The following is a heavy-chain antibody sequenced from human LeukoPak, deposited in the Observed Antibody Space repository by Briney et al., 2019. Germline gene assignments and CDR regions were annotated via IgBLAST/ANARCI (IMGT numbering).Heavy chain of an antibody. Sequence: GGSLRLSCAASGFTVRSNYMSWVRQAPGKGLEWVSVSYSDGTTHYADSVKGSFTISRDKSKNTLYLQMNSLRDEDTAVYYCTRQIYDHGNPFDYWGQGTLVTVSS. V-gene: IGHV3-66*04. D-gene: IGHD3-16*01. CDR3: TRQIYDHGNPFDY. CDR2: SYSDGTT. J-gene: IGHJ4*02. CDR1: GFTVRSNY.